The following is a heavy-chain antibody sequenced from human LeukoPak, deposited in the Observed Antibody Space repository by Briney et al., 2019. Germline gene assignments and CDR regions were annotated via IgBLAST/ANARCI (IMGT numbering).Heavy chain of an antibody. CDR2: ISSSSSYI. CDR3: ARETYYHGSGQRPHYYYGMDV. Sequence: GGSLRLSCAASGFTFSSYSMNWVRQAPGKGLEWVSSISSSSSYIYYADSVKGRFTISRDNAKNSLYLQMNSLRAEDTAVYYCARETYYHGSGQRPHYYYGMDVWGQGTTVTVSS. CDR1: GFTFSSYS. J-gene: IGHJ6*02. V-gene: IGHV3-21*01. D-gene: IGHD3-10*01.